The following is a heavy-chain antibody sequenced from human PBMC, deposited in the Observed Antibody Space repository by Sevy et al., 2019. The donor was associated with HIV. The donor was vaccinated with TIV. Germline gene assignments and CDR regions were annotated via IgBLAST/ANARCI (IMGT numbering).Heavy chain of an antibody. CDR1: GFTFSSYT. Sequence: GSLRLSCAASGFTFSSYTMNWVRQAPGKGLDWVSSISTTSTYVYYADSVKGRFTISRDNAKNSLYLQVNSLRAEDTAVYYCARDSGEGYYAMDVWGQGTTVTVSS. V-gene: IGHV3-21*01. D-gene: IGHD3-10*01. J-gene: IGHJ6*02. CDR2: ISTTSTYV. CDR3: ARDSGEGYYAMDV.